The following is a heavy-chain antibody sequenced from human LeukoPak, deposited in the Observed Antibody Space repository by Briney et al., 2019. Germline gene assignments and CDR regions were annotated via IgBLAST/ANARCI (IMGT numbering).Heavy chain of an antibody. CDR1: GFTFSSYA. J-gene: IGHJ4*02. Sequence: GGSLRLSCAASGFTFSSYAMSWVRQAPGKGLEWVGRIKSKTDGGTTDYTAPVKGRFTISRDDSKNTLYLQMNSLKTEDTAVYYCAWQWLDYWGQGTLVTVSS. V-gene: IGHV3-15*01. CDR2: IKSKTDGGTT. CDR3: AWQWLDY. D-gene: IGHD6-19*01.